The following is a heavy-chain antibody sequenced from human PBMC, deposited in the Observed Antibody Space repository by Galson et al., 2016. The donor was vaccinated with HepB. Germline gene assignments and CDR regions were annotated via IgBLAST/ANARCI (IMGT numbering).Heavy chain of an antibody. J-gene: IGHJ3*02. Sequence: SETLSLTCTVSSGSVSSGGYYWSWIRQPPGKGLEWIGYIHNRGSTNYNPSLKSRVTISLDKSNNQFFLKVNSVTAADTAVYYCARDGPATSPDFSIYLGAFDIWGQGAMVTVSS. CDR3: ARDGPATSPDFSIYLGAFDI. V-gene: IGHV4-61*08. CDR2: IHNRGST. CDR1: SGSVSSGGYY. D-gene: IGHD3-3*01.